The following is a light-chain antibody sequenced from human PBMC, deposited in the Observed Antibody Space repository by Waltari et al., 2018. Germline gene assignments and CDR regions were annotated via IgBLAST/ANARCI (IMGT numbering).Light chain of an antibody. Sequence: QSALTQPASVSGSPGQSITISCTGTSNDVGNYNLVSWYQQHPGKAPQLMIYEVTKRRSAVSNRFSGSKSGNTASLAISGLQADDEAYYHCCSYAGSTTSLVFGGGTKLTVL. CDR1: SNDVGNYNL. J-gene: IGLJ2*01. CDR3: CSYAGSTTSLV. V-gene: IGLV2-23*02. CDR2: EVT.